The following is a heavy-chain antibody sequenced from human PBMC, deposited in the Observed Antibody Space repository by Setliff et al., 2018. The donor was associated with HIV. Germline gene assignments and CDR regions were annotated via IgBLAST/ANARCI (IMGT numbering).Heavy chain of an antibody. Sequence: SETLSLTCTVSGGSINTGSYYWGWIRQPPGKGLESIGTIYYSGSTYYKSSLKSRLTISVDTSKNQFSLKLNSVTAADTAVYYCARSSLHCGGGSCYLTWFDPWGQGTLVTVSS. CDR2: IYYSGST. D-gene: IGHD2-15*01. V-gene: IGHV4-39*07. CDR3: ARSSLHCGGGSCYLTWFDP. CDR1: GGSINTGSYY. J-gene: IGHJ5*02.